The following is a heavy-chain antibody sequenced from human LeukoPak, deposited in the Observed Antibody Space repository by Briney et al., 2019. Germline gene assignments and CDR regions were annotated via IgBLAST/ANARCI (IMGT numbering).Heavy chain of an antibody. CDR1: GFSFSNAW. CDR3: TTVSIKDY. CDR2: IKSKTDGGTA. Sequence: GGSLRLSCAASGFSFSNAWMSWVRQAPGKGLEWVGRIKSKTDGGTADHAAPVKGRFTISRDDSKSTLFLQMNSLKTEDTAMYYCTTVSIKDYWGQGTLVTVSS. J-gene: IGHJ4*02. V-gene: IGHV3-15*01.